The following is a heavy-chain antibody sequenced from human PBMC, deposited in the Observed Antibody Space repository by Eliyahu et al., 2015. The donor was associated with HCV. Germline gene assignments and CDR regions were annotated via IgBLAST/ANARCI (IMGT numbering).Heavy chain of an antibody. CDR3: AKQLAAAGTGY. D-gene: IGHD6-13*01. V-gene: IGHV3-23*01. Sequence: EVQLLESGGGLVQPGGSLRLSCAASGFTFSSYALNWVRQAPGKGLEWVSTIGGSGGSTYYADSVKGRFIISRDNSKNTLYLQMNSLRTEDTAVYYCAKQLAAAGTGYWGQGTLVTVSS. J-gene: IGHJ4*02. CDR1: GFTFSSYA. CDR2: IGGSGGST.